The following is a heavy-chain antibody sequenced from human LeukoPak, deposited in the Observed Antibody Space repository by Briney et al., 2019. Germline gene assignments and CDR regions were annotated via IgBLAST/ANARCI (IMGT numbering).Heavy chain of an antibody. V-gene: IGHV3-15*01. J-gene: IGHJ3*01. CDR1: GFTFIDAW. CDR2: IKSKTDGGTT. D-gene: IGHD5-12*01. CDR3: TTVFEATTDAFDL. Sequence: GGSLRLSCAASGFTFIDAWMSWVRQAPGKGLEWVGRIKSKTDGGTTDYAAPVKGRFTISRDDSKNTLYLQMNSLKTEDTAVYYCTTVFEATTDAFDLWGQGTMVTVSS.